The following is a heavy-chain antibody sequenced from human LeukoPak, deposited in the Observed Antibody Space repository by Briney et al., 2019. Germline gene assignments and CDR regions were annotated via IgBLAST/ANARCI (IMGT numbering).Heavy chain of an antibody. CDR2: IYSSGTT. J-gene: IGHJ4*02. Sequence: SETLSLTCTVSNGSISGYYWSWIRQPPGKGLEWIGYIYSSGTTDYNPSLKSRVTMSVDTSKNQFSLKLNSVTAADTAVYYCAGTYYYGSGSPIWGQGTLVTVSS. D-gene: IGHD3-10*01. CDR3: AGTYYYGSGSPI. CDR1: NGSISGYY. V-gene: IGHV4-59*12.